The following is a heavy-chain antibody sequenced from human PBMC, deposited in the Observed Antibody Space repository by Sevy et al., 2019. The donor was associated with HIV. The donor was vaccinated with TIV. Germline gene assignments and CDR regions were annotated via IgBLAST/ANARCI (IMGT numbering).Heavy chain of an antibody. J-gene: IGHJ4*02. CDR1: GLNVSDYF. D-gene: IGHD3-10*01. Sequence: GGSLRLSCAVSGLNVSDYFMAWIRQAPGRGPEWVSYISSSRTIIYYRDSVKGRFTISRDNAKNSLYLQMNSLRPEDTAMYYCARDLASGSFYSLYFDYWGQGTLVTVSS. CDR2: ISSSRTII. V-gene: IGHV3-11*01. CDR3: ARDLASGSFYSLYFDY.